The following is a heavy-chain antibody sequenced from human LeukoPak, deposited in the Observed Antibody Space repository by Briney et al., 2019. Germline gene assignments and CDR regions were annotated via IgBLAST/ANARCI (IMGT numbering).Heavy chain of an antibody. CDR2: VYYSGSA. J-gene: IGHJ4*02. CDR1: GDSISSRSYY. CDR3: ASVVGATYFDD. Sequence: PSETLSLTCTVSGDSISSRSYYWGRIRQPPGKGLEWIGSVYYSGSAYYNSSVKSRVTISVDTSKNQFSLKLSSVTAADTAVYYCASVVGATYFDDWGQGTLVTVSS. V-gene: IGHV4-39*07. D-gene: IGHD1-26*01.